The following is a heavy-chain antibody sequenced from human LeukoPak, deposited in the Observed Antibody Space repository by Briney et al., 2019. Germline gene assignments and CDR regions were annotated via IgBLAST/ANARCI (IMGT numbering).Heavy chain of an antibody. J-gene: IGHJ4*02. Sequence: PSETLSLTCTVSGGSISSYYWSWIRQPAGKGLEWIGRIYTSGSTNYNPSLKSRVTISVDKSKNHFSLKLISVTAADTAVYYCAREGDNTGSPVYFDYWGQGTLVTVSS. CDR3: AREGDNTGSPVYFDY. CDR2: IYTSGST. D-gene: IGHD3-22*01. V-gene: IGHV4-4*07. CDR1: GGSISSYY.